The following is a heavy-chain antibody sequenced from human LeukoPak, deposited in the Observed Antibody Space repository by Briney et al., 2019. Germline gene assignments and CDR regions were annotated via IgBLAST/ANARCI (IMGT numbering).Heavy chain of an antibody. CDR2: IYSTGFT. J-gene: IGHJ4*02. V-gene: IGHV4-39*07. CDR3: ARGTATLDY. D-gene: IGHD5-24*01. Sequence: PSETLSLTCTVSGGSISSSSYYWGWVRQPPGKGLEWVGSIYSTGFTNYNPSLKSRVTISLDTSKNEFSLNLRSVTAADTATYYCARGTATLDYWAQGTLVAVSS. CDR1: GGSISSSSYY.